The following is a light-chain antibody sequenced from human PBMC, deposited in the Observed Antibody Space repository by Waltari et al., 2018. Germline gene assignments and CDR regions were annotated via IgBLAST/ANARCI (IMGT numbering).Light chain of an antibody. CDR2: DVS. CDR3: SSYTSSNTWV. CDR1: SSDDGGYKY. Sequence: QSALTQPASVSGSPGQSITISCTGTSSDDGGYKYVSWYQQHPGKAPKVMIYDVSNRPSGVSNRCSSSRSGNTVSLTISGLQAEDEADYYCSSYTSSNTWVFGGGTKLTVL. V-gene: IGLV2-14*01. J-gene: IGLJ3*02.